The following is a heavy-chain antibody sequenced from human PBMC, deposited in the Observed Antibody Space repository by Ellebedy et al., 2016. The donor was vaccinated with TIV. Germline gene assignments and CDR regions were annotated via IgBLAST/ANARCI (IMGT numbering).Heavy chain of an antibody. V-gene: IGHV3-23*01. CDR1: GLTFSSHA. D-gene: IGHD4-23*01. J-gene: IGHJ3*01. Sequence: PGGSLRLSCAASGLTFSSHAMSWVRQAPGKGLEWVSSITESGGNTYYADSVKGRFTSSRDNSKDTLFLQMNSLRAEDPAIYFCAREPVGVGPAFDVWGQGTMVTVSS. CDR3: AREPVGVGPAFDV. CDR2: ITESGGNT.